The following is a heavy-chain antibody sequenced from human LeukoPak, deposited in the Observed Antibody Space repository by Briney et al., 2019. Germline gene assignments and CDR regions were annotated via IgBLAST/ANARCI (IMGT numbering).Heavy chain of an antibody. D-gene: IGHD3-22*01. CDR1: GGSISSSSYY. Sequence: SETLSLTCTVSGGSISSSSYYWGWIRQPPGKGLEWIGSIYYSGSTYYNPSLKSRVTISVDTSKNQFSLKLSSVTAADTAVYYCARETTKISGYYYFLGSLAEPDAFDIWGQGTMVTVSS. CDR2: IYYSGST. J-gene: IGHJ3*02. CDR3: ARETTKISGYYYFLGSLAEPDAFDI. V-gene: IGHV4-39*07.